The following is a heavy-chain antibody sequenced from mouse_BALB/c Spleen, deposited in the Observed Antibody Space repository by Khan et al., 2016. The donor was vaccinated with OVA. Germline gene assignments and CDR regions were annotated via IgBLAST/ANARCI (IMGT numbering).Heavy chain of an antibody. Sequence: LVKTGASVKISCKASGYSFTGYYMHWVKQSHGKSLEWIEYISCYNGSTTYNQKFKGKATFTVDTSSSTVYMQFNSLTSEDSAVYYCARGEYYGSSSFAYWGQGTLVTVSA. CDR1: GYSFTGYY. V-gene: IGHV1S34*01. CDR2: ISCYNGST. CDR3: ARGEYYGSSSFAY. J-gene: IGHJ3*01. D-gene: IGHD1-1*01.